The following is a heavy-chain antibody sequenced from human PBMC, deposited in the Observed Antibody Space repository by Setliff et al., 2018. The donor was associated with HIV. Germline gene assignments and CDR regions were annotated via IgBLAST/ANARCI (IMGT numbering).Heavy chain of an antibody. J-gene: IGHJ4*02. D-gene: IGHD2-15*01. CDR3: ARDRCSGGSCYTLDY. CDR1: GGTFSSYA. CDR2: IIPIFGTT. V-gene: IGHV1-69*13. Sequence: ASVKVSCKASGGTFSSYAISWVRRAPGQGPEWMGAIIPIFGTTKYAQRFQGRVTITADASTSTAYMELSSLRSEDTAVYYCARDRCSGGSCYTLDYWGQGTLVTVSS.